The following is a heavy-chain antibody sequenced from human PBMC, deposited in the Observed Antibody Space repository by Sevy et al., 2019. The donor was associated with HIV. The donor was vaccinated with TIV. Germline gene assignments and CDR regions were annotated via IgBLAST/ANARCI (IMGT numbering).Heavy chain of an antibody. J-gene: IGHJ4*02. D-gene: IGHD3-22*01. CDR3: ARVLYYDSSAYYFDY. Sequence: ASVKVSCKASGYMFIAYFIHWVRQAPGQGLEWMGRINPNSGDTNYAQKFQGRVTMTRETSIKTAYMELSRLRSDDTAVYSCARVLYYDSSAYYFDYWGQGTLVTVSS. CDR1: GYMFIAYF. V-gene: IGHV1-2*06. CDR2: INPNSGDT.